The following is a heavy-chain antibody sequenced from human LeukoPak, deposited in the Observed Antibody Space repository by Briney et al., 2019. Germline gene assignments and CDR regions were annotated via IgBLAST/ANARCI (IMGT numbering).Heavy chain of an antibody. Sequence: SETLSLTCTVSGYSISSGYYWGWIRQPPGKGLEWIGSIYHSESTYYNPSLKSRVTISVDTSKNQFSLKLSSVTAADTAVYYCARVAVTHWFDPWGQGTLVTVSS. V-gene: IGHV4-38-2*02. CDR1: GYSISSGYY. CDR3: ARVAVTHWFDP. J-gene: IGHJ5*02. D-gene: IGHD4-17*01. CDR2: IYHSEST.